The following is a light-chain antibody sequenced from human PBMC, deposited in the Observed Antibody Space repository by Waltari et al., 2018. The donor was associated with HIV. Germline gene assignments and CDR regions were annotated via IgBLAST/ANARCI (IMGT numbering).Light chain of an antibody. J-gene: IGLJ2*01. V-gene: IGLV2-14*01. CDR2: EVS. Sequence: QSALTQPASVSESPGHSLTVSCPGTSRDIGAYDFVSWYQQTPGTAPKLVIYEVSNRPSGISYRFSGSKSGNTASLTISGLQTEDEADYYCSSFTTSNSLLFGGGTKVTVL. CDR1: SRDIGAYDF. CDR3: SSFTTSNSLL.